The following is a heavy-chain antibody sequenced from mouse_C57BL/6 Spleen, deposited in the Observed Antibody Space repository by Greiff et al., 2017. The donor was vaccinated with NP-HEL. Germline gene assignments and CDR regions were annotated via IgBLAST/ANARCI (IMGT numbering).Heavy chain of an antibody. J-gene: IGHJ1*03. CDR1: GYTFTDYN. CDR2: INPNNGGT. CDR3: ARRPSTVVATRYFDV. Sequence: VQLKQSGPELVKPGASVKIPCKASGYTFTDYNMDWVKQSHGKSLEWIGDINPNNGGTIYNQKFKGKATLTVDKSSSTAYMELRSLTSEDTAVYYCARRPSTVVATRYFDVWGTGTTVTVSS. V-gene: IGHV1-18*01. D-gene: IGHD1-1*01.